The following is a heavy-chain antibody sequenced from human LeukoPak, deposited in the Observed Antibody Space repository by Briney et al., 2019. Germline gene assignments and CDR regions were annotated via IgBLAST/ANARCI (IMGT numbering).Heavy chain of an antibody. Sequence: GGSLRLSCAASGFSFSDAAVSWVRHSPGEGLKWVSSISDTGGRTYYADSVKGRFTITRDNSRNTVNLQMNSLRAGDTARYYCAKGGQDFDFWRFDLWGQGILVIVSS. J-gene: IGHJ5*02. CDR2: ISDTGGRT. V-gene: IGHV3-23*01. CDR3: AKGGQDFDFWRFDL. CDR1: GFSFSDAA. D-gene: IGHD3-3*01.